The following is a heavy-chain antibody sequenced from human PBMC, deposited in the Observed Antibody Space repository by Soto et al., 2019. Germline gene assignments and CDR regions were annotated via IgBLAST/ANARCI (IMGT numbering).Heavy chain of an antibody. Sequence: ASVKVSCKASGGTFSSYAISWVRQAPGQGLEWMGGIIPIFGTANYAQKFQGRVTITADESTSTAYMELSSLRSEDTAVYYCANGNHGYSSSSQPLGYYYGMDVWGQGXTVTVYS. D-gene: IGHD6-6*01. V-gene: IGHV1-69*13. J-gene: IGHJ6*02. CDR1: GGTFSSYA. CDR2: IIPIFGTA. CDR3: ANGNHGYSSSSQPLGYYYGMDV.